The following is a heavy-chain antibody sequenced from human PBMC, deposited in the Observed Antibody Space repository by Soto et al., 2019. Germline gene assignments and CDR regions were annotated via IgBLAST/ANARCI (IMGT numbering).Heavy chain of an antibody. CDR1: EFTFDKYY. CDR2: IKPDGSEQ. V-gene: IGHV3-7*01. D-gene: IGHD1-20*01. J-gene: IGHJ6*02. CDR3: ARGNWNYYYVFDV. Sequence: PGGSLRLSCAASEFTFDKYYMTWVRQAPGKGPEWVANIKPDGSEQYYVDSVKGRFTISRDNANNSLYLQMNSLRAEDTAVYFCARGNWNYYYVFDVWGQGTTVTVSS.